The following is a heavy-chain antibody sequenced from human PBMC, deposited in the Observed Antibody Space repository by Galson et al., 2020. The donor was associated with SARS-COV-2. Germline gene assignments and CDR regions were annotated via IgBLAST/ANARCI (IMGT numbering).Heavy chain of an antibody. CDR3: ARDRFGELSP. V-gene: IGHV4-30-2*01. CDR2: IYHSGTT. J-gene: IGHJ1*01. CDR1: GGSISSGGYF. Sequence: ASETLSLTCSVSGGSISSGGYFWSWIRQPPGKGLEWSGYIYHSGTTYYNPSLKSRVALSLDRSKNQFSLELSSVTAADTAVYDCARDRFGELSPWGQGTLVPVSS. D-gene: IGHD3-10*01.